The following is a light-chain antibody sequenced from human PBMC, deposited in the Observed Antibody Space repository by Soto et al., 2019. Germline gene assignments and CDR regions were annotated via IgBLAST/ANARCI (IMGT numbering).Light chain of an antibody. J-gene: IGKJ4*01. CDR2: VAS. V-gene: IGKV1-39*01. Sequence: DIQMTQSPSSLSASVGDRVTITFWARQSISSDFIWYQQKPGLAPNLLISVASALQAGVPSRLRGSGSGTDFTLTISSLQPEDFATYFCQQSNSSPHTFGGGTKVDIK. CDR3: QQSNSSPHT. CDR1: QSISSD.